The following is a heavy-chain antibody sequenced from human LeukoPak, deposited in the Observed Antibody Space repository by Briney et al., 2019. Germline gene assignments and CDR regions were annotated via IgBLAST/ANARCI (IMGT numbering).Heavy chain of an antibody. V-gene: IGHV3-9*01. CDR1: GFTFDDYA. CDR3: AKDYIAAAGAFDI. CDR2: FSWNSGSI. J-gene: IGHJ3*02. D-gene: IGHD6-13*01. Sequence: GRSLRLSCAASGFTFDDYAMHWVRHAPGKGLEWVSGFSWNSGSIGYADSVKGRFTISRDNAKNSLYLQMNSLRAEDTALYYCAKDYIAAAGAFDIWGQGTMVTVSS.